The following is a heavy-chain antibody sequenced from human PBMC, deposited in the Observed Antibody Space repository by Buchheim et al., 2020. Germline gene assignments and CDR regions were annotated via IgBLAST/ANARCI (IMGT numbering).Heavy chain of an antibody. D-gene: IGHD2-2*01. V-gene: IGHV3-74*01. CDR1: GFTFSRYW. CDR2: IHSDGSST. Sequence: EVQLVESGGGLLQPGGSLRLSCAASGFTFSRYWMHWVRQAPGKGLVWVSRIHSDGSSTNYADSVKGRFTISRDNAKNTVYLQMNSLRADDTAVYYCARGSSTSCYDPWGQGTL. J-gene: IGHJ5*02. CDR3: ARGSSTSCYDP.